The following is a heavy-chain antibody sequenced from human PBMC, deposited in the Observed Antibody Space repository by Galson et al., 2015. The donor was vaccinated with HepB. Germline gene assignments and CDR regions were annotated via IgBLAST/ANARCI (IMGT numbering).Heavy chain of an antibody. CDR1: GYTFTSYA. CDR3: ARNIAANNKYYYYDMDV. CDR2: INTNTGNP. V-gene: IGHV7-4-1*02. D-gene: IGHD1/OR15-1a*01. Sequence: SVKVSCKASGYTFTSYAMNWVRQAPGQGLEWMGWINTNTGNPTYAQGFTGRFVFSLDTSVSTAYLQISSLKAEDTAVYYCARNIAANNKYYYYDMDVWGQGTTVTVSS. J-gene: IGHJ6*02.